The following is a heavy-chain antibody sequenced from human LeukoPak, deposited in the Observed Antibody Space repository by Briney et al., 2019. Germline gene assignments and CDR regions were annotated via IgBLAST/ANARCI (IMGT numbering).Heavy chain of an antibody. CDR2: IYYSGST. Sequence: SETLSLTCTVSGGSISTSSYYWGWIRQPPGKGLEWIGNIYYSGSTHYNPSLKSRVTISVDTSKNQFSLRLSSVTAAVTAVYYCARLPYSSGWFDAFDIWGQGTMVTVSS. V-gene: IGHV4-39*01. CDR3: ARLPYSSGWFDAFDI. D-gene: IGHD6-19*01. CDR1: GGSISTSSYY. J-gene: IGHJ3*02.